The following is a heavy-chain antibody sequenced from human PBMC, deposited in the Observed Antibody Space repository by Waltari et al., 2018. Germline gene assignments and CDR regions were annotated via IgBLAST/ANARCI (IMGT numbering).Heavy chain of an antibody. CDR3: ARSGEMKGTVDY. CDR2: IIPFLGIS. D-gene: IGHD1-1*01. CDR1: DGTFSTYT. Sequence: HVQLEQSGAEVKKPGSSVKVSCKASDGTFSTYTVTWVRQAPGQGLEWMGSIIPFLGISKYAQSLQARLTITVDQSTNTGYMELNNLRPEDTGVYYCARSGEMKGTVDYWGQGTLVTVSS. J-gene: IGHJ4*02. V-gene: IGHV1-69*02.